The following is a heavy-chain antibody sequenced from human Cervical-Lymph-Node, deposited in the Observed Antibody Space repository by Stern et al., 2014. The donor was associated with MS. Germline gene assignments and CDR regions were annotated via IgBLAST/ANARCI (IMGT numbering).Heavy chain of an antibody. V-gene: IGHV1-69*01. CDR2: IIPMSGTE. Sequence: VQLESGAEVKKPGSPVRVSCKASGGTFTTYAISWVRQAPGQGLEWMGGIIPMSGTEKYAQKFQGRVTITADASTTTAYMELSSLKFDDTAVYYCARDLSGIGYYDYWGQGTLVAVSS. CDR3: ARDLSGIGYYDY. J-gene: IGHJ4*02. CDR1: GGTFTTYA. D-gene: IGHD3-22*01.